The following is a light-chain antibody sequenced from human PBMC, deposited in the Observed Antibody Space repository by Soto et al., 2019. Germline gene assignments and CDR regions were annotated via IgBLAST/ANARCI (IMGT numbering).Light chain of an antibody. CDR3: QQSSRTPYT. Sequence: DIQMTQSPSSLSASVGDRLTITCRASQSIRNYLRWYQQKPGKAPKLLIYAASSLQSGVPSRFSGSGSGTDFTLTISSLQPEDFATYYCQQSSRTPYTFGQGTKLEIK. J-gene: IGKJ2*01. V-gene: IGKV1-39*01. CDR2: AAS. CDR1: QSIRNY.